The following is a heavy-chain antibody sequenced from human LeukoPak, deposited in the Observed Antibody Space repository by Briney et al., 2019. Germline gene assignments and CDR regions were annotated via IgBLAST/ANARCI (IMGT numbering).Heavy chain of an antibody. V-gene: IGHV4-34*01. J-gene: IGHJ6*03. CDR2: INHSGST. Sequence: PSETLSLACAVYGGSFSGYYWSWIRQPPGKGLEWIGEINHSGSTNYNPSLKCRVTISVDTSKNQFSLKLSSVTAADTAVYYCARLYLNMVRGAPYYYYYYMDVWGKGTTVTISS. CDR1: GGSFSGYY. D-gene: IGHD3-10*01. CDR3: ARLYLNMVRGAPYYYYYYMDV.